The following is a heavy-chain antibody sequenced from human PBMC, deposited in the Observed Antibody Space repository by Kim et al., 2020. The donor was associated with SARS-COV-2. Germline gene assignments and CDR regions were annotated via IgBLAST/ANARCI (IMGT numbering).Heavy chain of an antibody. D-gene: IGHD2-21*02. Sequence: SVKVSCKASGGTFSSYAISWVRQAPGQGLEWMGGIIPIFGTANYAQKFQGRVTITADESTSTAYMELSSLRSEDTAVYYCARDFTSLYGGNSGGWFDPWGQGTLVTVSS. V-gene: IGHV1-69*13. CDR2: IIPIFGTA. J-gene: IGHJ5*02. CDR1: GGTFSSYA. CDR3: ARDFTSLYGGNSGGWFDP.